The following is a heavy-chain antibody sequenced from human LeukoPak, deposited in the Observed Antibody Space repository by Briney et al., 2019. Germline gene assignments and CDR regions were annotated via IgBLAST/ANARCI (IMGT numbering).Heavy chain of an antibody. V-gene: IGHV4-59*12. J-gene: IGHJ4*02. D-gene: IGHD3-22*01. CDR2: IYYSGST. CDR3: ARAGYYDSSGYFLW. CDR1: GGSISSYY. Sequence: SETLSLTCTVSGGSISSYYWSWIRQPPGKGLEWIGYIYYSGSTNYNPSLKSRVTISVDTSKKQFSLKLSSVTATDTAVYYCARAGYYDSSGYFLWWGQGTLVTVSS.